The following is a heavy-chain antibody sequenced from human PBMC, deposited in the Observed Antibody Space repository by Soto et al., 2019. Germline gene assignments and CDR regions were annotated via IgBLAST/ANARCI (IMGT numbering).Heavy chain of an antibody. J-gene: IGHJ4*02. Sequence: ASVKVSCKSSGYTFSTYGISWVRQAPGQGLEWMGWINTHNGNTNYAQNLQGRVTMTADTSTSTAYMELRSLRYDDTAMYYCARDFTGWPPDGVDYWGQGTQVTVSS. CDR2: INTHNGNT. D-gene: IGHD3-16*01. CDR3: ARDFTGWPPDGVDY. V-gene: IGHV1-18*01. CDR1: GYTFSTYG.